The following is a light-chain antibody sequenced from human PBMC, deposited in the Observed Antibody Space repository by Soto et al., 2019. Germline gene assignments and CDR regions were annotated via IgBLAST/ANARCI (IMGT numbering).Light chain of an antibody. V-gene: IGKV1-39*01. J-gene: IGKJ5*01. CDR3: QQYGSLPT. CDR1: QSISSY. Sequence: DIQMTQSPSSLSASVGDRVTITCRASQSISSYLNWYQQKPGKAPKLLIYAASTLQSGVPSRFSGSGSGTDFTFTISRLQPEDIATYYCQQYGSLPTFGQGTRLEIK. CDR2: AAS.